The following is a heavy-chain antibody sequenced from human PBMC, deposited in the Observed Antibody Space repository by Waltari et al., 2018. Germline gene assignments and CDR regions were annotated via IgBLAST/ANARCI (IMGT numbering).Heavy chain of an antibody. V-gene: IGHV3-23*01. J-gene: IGHJ4*02. CDR2: MSTSSGIT. CDR3: AKGGAGFLEWSYDY. CDR1: GFNFRRYA. Sequence: EVQLLESGGGLVQPGGSLRLSCAASGFNFRRYAMSWVRQAPGKGLEWVSSMSTSSGITYYADSVMGRFTISRDNSKNTVYLQRTSLRAEDTAIYYCAKGGAGFLEWSYDYWGQGSLVTVSS. D-gene: IGHD3-3*01.